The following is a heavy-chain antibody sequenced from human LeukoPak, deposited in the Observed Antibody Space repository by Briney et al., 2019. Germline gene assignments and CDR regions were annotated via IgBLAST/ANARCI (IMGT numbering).Heavy chain of an antibody. CDR2: ISAYNGNT. J-gene: IGHJ4*02. V-gene: IGHV1-18*01. CDR1: GYTFTSYG. Sequence: GASVKVSCKASGYTFTSYGISWVRQAPGQGLEWMGWISAYNGNTNYAQKLQGRVTVTTDTSTSTAYMELRSLRSDDTAVYYCARAAIGITMIVVDDYWGQGTLVTVSS. D-gene: IGHD3-22*01. CDR3: ARAAIGITMIVVDDY.